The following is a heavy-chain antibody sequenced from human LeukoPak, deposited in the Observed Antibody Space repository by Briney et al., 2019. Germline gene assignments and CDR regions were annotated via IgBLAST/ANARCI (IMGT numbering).Heavy chain of an antibody. CDR1: GFTFSNYS. V-gene: IGHV3-21*04. CDR3: AKDRPTANGFLFHHLEV. CDR2: ISPSSHYI. Sequence: GGSLRLSCAGSGFTFSNYSINWVRQAPGKGLEWVSSISPSSHYIYYADSVRGRFTISRDNARNSLYLQMNSLRDEDTAVYYRAKDRPTANGFLFHHLEVWGTGTTVTVSS. J-gene: IGHJ6*04. D-gene: IGHD2-8*01.